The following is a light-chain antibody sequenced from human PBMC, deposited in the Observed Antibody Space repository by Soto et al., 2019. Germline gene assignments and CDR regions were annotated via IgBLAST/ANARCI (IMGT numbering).Light chain of an antibody. CDR2: QTS. CDR3: HQRQSWPRT. J-gene: IGKJ1*01. CDR1: QYINTR. V-gene: IGKV3-11*01. Sequence: EIVLTQSACTLSLSPGERATLSWRASQYINTRLAWYQHRPGQAPRLLIYQTSIRAAGIPARFSASGYGTDFNLTISDVQTEDFALYYCHQRQSWPRTFGQGTKVDIK.